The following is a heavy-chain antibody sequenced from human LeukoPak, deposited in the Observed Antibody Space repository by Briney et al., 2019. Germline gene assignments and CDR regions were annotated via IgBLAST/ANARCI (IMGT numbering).Heavy chain of an antibody. Sequence: PGGSLRLSCAASGFTFNDYAMNWVRQAPGEGLEWVSGITGNAGSTYYADFVKGRFTISRDTSKNTLYLQMNSLRAEDTAVYYCARDGRFGPAAAILGTGPDEIDYWGQGTLVTVSS. D-gene: IGHD2-2*02. V-gene: IGHV3-23*01. J-gene: IGHJ4*02. CDR1: GFTFNDYA. CDR3: ARDGRFGPAAAILGTGPDEIDY. CDR2: ITGNAGST.